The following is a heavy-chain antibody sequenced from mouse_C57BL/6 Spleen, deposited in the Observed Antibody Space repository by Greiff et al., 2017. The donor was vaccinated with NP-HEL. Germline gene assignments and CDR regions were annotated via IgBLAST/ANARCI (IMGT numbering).Heavy chain of an antibody. CDR1: GYTFTSYW. J-gene: IGHJ2*01. V-gene: IGHV1-61*01. CDR2: IYPSDSET. D-gene: IGHD1-1*02. Sequence: VQLQQSGAELVRPGSSVKLSCKASGYTFTSYWMDWVKQRPGQGLEWIGNIYPSDSETHYNQKFKDKATLTVDKSSSTAYMQLSSLTSEDSAVYYCAREGGYYFDYWGQGTTLTVSS. CDR3: AREGGYYFDY.